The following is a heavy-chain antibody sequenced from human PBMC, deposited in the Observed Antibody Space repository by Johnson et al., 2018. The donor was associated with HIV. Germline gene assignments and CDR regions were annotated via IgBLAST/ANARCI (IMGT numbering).Heavy chain of an antibody. V-gene: IGHV3-53*01. CDR1: GFTVSSNY. D-gene: IGHD3-10*01. CDR3: ARDTSGEGRAFDI. Sequence: EMQLVESGGGLIQPGGSLRLSCAASGFTVSSNYMSWVRQAPGKGLEWVSVIYSGGSTYYADSVKGRFSISRDNAKNSLDLQMNSLRAEDTAVYYCARDTSGEGRAFDIWGQGTMVTVSS. CDR2: IYSGGST. J-gene: IGHJ3*02.